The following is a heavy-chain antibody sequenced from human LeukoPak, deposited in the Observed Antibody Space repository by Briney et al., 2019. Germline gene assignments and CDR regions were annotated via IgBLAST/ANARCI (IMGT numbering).Heavy chain of an antibody. CDR3: ARGTGAAAMSFDY. CDR1: GGSISTYY. D-gene: IGHD2-2*01. V-gene: IGHV4-59*01. Sequence: SETLSLTCTVSGGSISTYYWSWIRQPPGKGLEWIGYIYYSGSTNYNPSLKSRVTMSIDTSKNQFSVKLSSVTAADTAVYYCARGTGAAAMSFDYWGQGTLVTVSS. J-gene: IGHJ4*02. CDR2: IYYSGST.